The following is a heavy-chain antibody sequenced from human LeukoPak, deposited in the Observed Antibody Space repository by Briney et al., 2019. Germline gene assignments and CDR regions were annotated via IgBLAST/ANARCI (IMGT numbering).Heavy chain of an antibody. J-gene: IGHJ4*02. CDR2: ICSSGSNI. CDR3: ARVGRSGWTVDY. V-gene: IGHV3-48*01. Sequence: GGSLRLSCAASGFAFSTYSIDWVRQAPGKGLEWVSYICSSGSNIYHADSVKGRFTISRDNSKNTLHLQMNSLRAEDTAVYYCARVGRSGWTVDYWGQGTLVTLSS. D-gene: IGHD6-19*01. CDR1: GFAFSTYS.